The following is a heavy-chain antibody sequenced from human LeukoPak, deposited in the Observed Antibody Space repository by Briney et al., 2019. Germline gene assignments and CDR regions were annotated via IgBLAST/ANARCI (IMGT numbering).Heavy chain of an antibody. CDR3: ARGGTYLFY. J-gene: IGHJ4*02. D-gene: IGHD1-26*01. Sequence: PGRSLRLSCAASGFTFSSYEMNWVRQAPGKGLEWVSYISSSGDTIYYADSVKGRFTISRDNTKNSLSLQMNSLRAEDTAVYYCARGGTYLFYCGQGTLVTVSS. V-gene: IGHV3-48*03. CDR1: GFTFSSYE. CDR2: ISSSGDTI.